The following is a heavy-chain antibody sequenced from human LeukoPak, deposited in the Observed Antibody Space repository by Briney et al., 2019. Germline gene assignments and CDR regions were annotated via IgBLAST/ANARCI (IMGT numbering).Heavy chain of an antibody. J-gene: IGHJ4*02. CDR2: ISGSGGST. CDR1: GFTFSNYA. Sequence: GGSLRLSCAASGFTFSNYAMSWVRQAPGKGLEWVSAISGSGGSTYYADSVKGRFTISRDNSKNTLYLQMNSLRAEDTAVYYCAKVSYFDWLFQFDYWGQGTLVTVSS. CDR3: AKVSYFDWLFQFDY. V-gene: IGHV3-23*01. D-gene: IGHD3-9*01.